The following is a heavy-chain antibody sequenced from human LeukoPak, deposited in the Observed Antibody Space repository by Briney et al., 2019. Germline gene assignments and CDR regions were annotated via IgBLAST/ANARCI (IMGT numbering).Heavy chain of an antibody. CDR2: IFPCYSDT. J-gene: IGHJ3*02. Sequence: GASLKISCKGSGCIFTSYWIGWVRKVPGKGLEGMGIIFPCYSDTRYSPSFPGQVTISADKSISTAYLQWSSLKASDTAMYYCARMAGIAVASDAFDIWGQGTMVTVSS. V-gene: IGHV5-51*01. CDR1: GCIFTSYW. D-gene: IGHD6-19*01. CDR3: ARMAGIAVASDAFDI.